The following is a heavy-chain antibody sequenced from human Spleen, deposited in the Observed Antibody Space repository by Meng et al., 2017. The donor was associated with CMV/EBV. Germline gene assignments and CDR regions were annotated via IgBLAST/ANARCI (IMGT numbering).Heavy chain of an antibody. CDR2: ISAYNGNT. V-gene: IGHV1-18*01. CDR3: ARGESELPGSGTN. D-gene: IGHD3-10*01. Sequence: ASVKVSCKASGYIIADYGFSWVRQAPGQGLEWLGWISAYNGNTDYAQSLQGRVTMTTDTSTNTAYMDLRSLRSDDTAIYYCARGESELPGSGTNWGQGTLVTVSS. J-gene: IGHJ4*02. CDR1: GYIIADYG.